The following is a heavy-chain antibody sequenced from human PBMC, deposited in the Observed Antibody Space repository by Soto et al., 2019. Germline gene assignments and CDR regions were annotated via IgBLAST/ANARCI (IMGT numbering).Heavy chain of an antibody. Sequence: ASVKVSCKASGYTFTSYVISWVRQAPGQGLEWMGWISTYYDNTNYAQNLRGRVTMTTDTSTSTAYMELRSLRSDDTAVYYCARDPPRRYNSGQGLDYWGQGTLVTVSS. CDR1: GYTFTSYV. CDR3: ARDPPRRYNSGQGLDY. CDR2: ISTYYDNT. V-gene: IGHV1-18*04. J-gene: IGHJ4*02. D-gene: IGHD5-18*01.